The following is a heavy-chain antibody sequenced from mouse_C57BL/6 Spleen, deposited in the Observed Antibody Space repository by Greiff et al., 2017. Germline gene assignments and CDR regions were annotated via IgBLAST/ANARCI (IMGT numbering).Heavy chain of an antibody. V-gene: IGHV5-4*03. J-gene: IGHJ4*01. CDR3: ARTPGGYYAMDY. CDR1: GFTFSSYA. D-gene: IGHD4-1*01. CDR2: ISDGGSYT. Sequence: EVKLMESGGGLVKPGGSLKLSCAASGFTFSSYAMSWVRQTPEKRLEWVATISDGGSYTYYPDNVKGRFTISRDNAKNNLYLQMSHLKSEDTAMYYCARTPGGYYAMDYWGQGTSVTVSS.